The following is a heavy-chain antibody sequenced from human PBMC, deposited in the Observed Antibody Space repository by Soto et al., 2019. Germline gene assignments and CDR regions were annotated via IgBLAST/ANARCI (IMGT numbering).Heavy chain of an antibody. CDR1: GGSISSYY. D-gene: IGHD4-17*01. CDR3: ARHPTVTEYYFDY. J-gene: IGHJ4*02. CDR2: IYYSGST. Sequence: QVQLQESGPGLVKPSETLSLTCTVSGGSISSYYWSWIRQPPGKGLEWIGYIYYSGSTNYNPSLRSRVTISVAPSKNPFSLKLSSVTAADTAVYYCARHPTVTEYYFDYWGQGTLVTVSS. V-gene: IGHV4-59*08.